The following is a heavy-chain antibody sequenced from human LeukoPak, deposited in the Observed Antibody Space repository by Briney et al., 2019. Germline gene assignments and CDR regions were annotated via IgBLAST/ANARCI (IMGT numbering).Heavy chain of an antibody. CDR2: IYYSGST. D-gene: IGHD3-16*01. J-gene: IGHJ4*02. CDR3: ATLSMITFGGVTKMYSYYFDY. Sequence: PSETLSPTCTVSGGSISSTSYYWGWIRQPPGKGLEWIGSIYYSGSTYYNPSLKSRVTISVDTSKNQFSLKLSSVTAADTAVYYCATLSMITFGGVTKMYSYYFDYWGQGTLVTVSS. CDR1: GGSISSTSYY. V-gene: IGHV4-39*01.